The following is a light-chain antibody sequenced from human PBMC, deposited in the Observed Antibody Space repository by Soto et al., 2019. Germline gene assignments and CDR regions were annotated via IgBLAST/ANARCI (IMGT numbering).Light chain of an antibody. V-gene: IGKV3-11*01. J-gene: IGKJ4*01. CDR1: QSVSKY. CDR2: DVS. Sequence: EVVLTQSPATLSLSPGERATLSCRASQSVSKYLAWYHQRPGQAPRLLIFDVSYRATGTPARFSGSGSGTDFTLTISSLEPEDFAVYYCQQRTNWQLTFGGGTRVEIK. CDR3: QQRTNWQLT.